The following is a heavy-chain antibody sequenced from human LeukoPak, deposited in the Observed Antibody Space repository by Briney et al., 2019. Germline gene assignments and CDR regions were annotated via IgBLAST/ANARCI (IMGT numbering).Heavy chain of an antibody. V-gene: IGHV4-39*01. D-gene: IGHD6-19*01. Sequence: SETLSLTCTVSGGSISGSSYYWGWIRQPPGKGLEWIGSIYYSGSTYYNPSLKSRVTISVDTSKNQFSLKLNSVTATDTAVYYCARFWRSGWWYWGQGTLVTVSS. CDR2: IYYSGST. CDR3: ARFWRSGWWY. J-gene: IGHJ4*02. CDR1: GGSISGSSYY.